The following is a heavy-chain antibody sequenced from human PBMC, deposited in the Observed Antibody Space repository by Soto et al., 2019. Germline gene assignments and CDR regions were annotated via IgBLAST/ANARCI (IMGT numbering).Heavy chain of an antibody. CDR2: IYYSGST. CDR3: ARAVDGYNYYTWYFDL. D-gene: IGHD5-12*01. J-gene: IGHJ2*01. Sequence: PSETPWFLCTVAVGSLSFYYWSWLRQPPRRGLEWIGYIYYSGSTNYNPSLKSRVTISVDTSKKQCSLKLSSVTAAETAVYYCARAVDGYNYYTWYFDLWGRGTMVTVSS. V-gene: IGHV4-59*01. CDR1: VGSLSFYY.